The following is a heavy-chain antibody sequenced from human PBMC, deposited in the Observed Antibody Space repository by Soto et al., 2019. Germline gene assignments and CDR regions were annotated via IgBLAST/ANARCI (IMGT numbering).Heavy chain of an antibody. Sequence: GGSLRLSCAASGFTFSSYSMNWVRQAPGKGLEWVSSISSSSSYIYYADSVKGRFTISRDNAKNSLYLQMNSLRAEDTAVYYCARDQGSSWYDDYHYYGMDVWGQGTTVTVSS. V-gene: IGHV3-21*01. CDR3: ARDQGSSWYDDYHYYGMDV. CDR2: ISSSSSYI. D-gene: IGHD6-13*01. J-gene: IGHJ6*02. CDR1: GFTFSSYS.